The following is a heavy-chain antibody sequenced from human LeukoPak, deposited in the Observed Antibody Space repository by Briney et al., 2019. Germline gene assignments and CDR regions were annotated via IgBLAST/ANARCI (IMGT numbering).Heavy chain of an antibody. D-gene: IGHD4-17*01. Sequence: SETLCLTCTVSGGSISSGIYYWSWIRQPAGKGLEWIGRIYTSGSTNYHPSLKRRVTISVDTSKNQFSLKLSSVTAADTAVYYCARDVRLDYGGLHYYYYMDVWGKGTTVTVSS. CDR1: GGSISSGIYY. CDR3: ARDVRLDYGGLHYYYYMDV. CDR2: IYTSGST. V-gene: IGHV4-61*02. J-gene: IGHJ6*03.